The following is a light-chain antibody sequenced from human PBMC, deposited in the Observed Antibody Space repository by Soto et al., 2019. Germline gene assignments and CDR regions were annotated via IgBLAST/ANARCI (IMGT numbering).Light chain of an antibody. CDR1: QNIRSW. Sequence: NKMKKSPSTLSAKIGDRVTITCRASQNIRSWLAWYQQKPGKAPKLLIYDASSLESGVPSRFRGSGSGTEFTLTISSLQPDDFAVYYCQQYGSSGPFGQGTNVAIK. J-gene: IGKJ1*01. V-gene: IGKV1-5*01. CDR2: DAS. CDR3: QQYGSSGP.